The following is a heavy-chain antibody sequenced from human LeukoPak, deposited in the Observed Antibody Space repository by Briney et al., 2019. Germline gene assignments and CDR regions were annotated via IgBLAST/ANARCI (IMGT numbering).Heavy chain of an antibody. Sequence: GSSVKVSCKASGGTFSSYAISWVRQAPGQGLEWMGRIIPIFGIANYAQKFQGRVTITADKSTSTAYMELSSLRSEDTAVYYCAGSGNYDSSGYRDYWGQGTLVTVSS. CDR3: AGSGNYDSSGYRDY. CDR2: IIPIFGIA. J-gene: IGHJ4*02. D-gene: IGHD3-22*01. CDR1: GGTFSSYA. V-gene: IGHV1-69*04.